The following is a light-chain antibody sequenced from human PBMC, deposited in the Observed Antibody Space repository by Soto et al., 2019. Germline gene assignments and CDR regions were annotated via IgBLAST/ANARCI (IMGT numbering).Light chain of an antibody. Sequence: DIHLTQSPSFLSASVGDRVTITCRPSQAVPNNMAWYQQKPGKPPKLLIYEESTLHSGVPSRFSGRKSGTQLTLTIDCLQPEDFATYYCQQVKTYPRTFGGGTKVEIK. CDR3: QQVKTYPRT. CDR1: QAVPNN. CDR2: EES. V-gene: IGKV1-9*01. J-gene: IGKJ4*01.